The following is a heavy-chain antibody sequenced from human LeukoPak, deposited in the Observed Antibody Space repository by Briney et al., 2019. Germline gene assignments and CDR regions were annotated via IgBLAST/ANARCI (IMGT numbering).Heavy chain of an antibody. Sequence: SETLSLTCTVSGGSIGTSYWSWIRQPPGKGLEWIGYVSYSGNTNYNPSLKSRVTVSVDSSKNQFSLKLSSVAAADTAVYYCARQLYTSTSPFDYWGQGTLVTVSS. CDR1: GGSIGTSY. J-gene: IGHJ4*02. D-gene: IGHD5/OR15-5a*01. V-gene: IGHV4-59*08. CDR3: ARQLYTSTSPFDY. CDR2: VSYSGNT.